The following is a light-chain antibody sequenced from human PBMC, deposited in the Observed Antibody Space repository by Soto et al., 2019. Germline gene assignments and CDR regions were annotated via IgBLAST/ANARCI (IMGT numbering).Light chain of an antibody. V-gene: IGKV3-15*01. CDR1: QSVGTN. J-gene: IGKJ5*01. CDR3: QQYYDWPPIT. CDR2: GAS. Sequence: EVVMTQSPDTLSASPGGRAALSCRASQSVGTNLAWYQQRPGQAPRLLIYGASTKATGVPARFSGSGSGTEFILNISSLQSEDFAFYYCQQYYDWPPITFGQGTRLDIK.